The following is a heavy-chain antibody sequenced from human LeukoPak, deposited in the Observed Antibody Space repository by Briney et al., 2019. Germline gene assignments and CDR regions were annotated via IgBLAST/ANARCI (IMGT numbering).Heavy chain of an antibody. J-gene: IGHJ6*02. D-gene: IGHD5-18*01. Sequence: SETLSLTCTVSGGSISSSSYYWGWIRQPPGKGLEWIGSIYYSGSTYYNPSLKSRVTISVDTSKNQFSLKLSSVTAADTAVYYCARGISGYSYGFYYYYYGMDVWGQGTTVTVSS. CDR1: GGSISSSSYY. CDR2: IYYSGST. CDR3: ARGISGYSYGFYYYYYGMDV. V-gene: IGHV4-39*07.